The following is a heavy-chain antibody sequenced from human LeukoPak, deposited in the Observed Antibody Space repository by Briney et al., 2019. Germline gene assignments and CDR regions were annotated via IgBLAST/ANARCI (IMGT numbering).Heavy chain of an antibody. D-gene: IGHD6-13*01. CDR3: AVGTYSSSWDDAFDL. CDR1: GYGFATYW. Sequence: GESLKISCKGSGYGFATYWIGWVRQLPGKGLEWMGIIYPDDSDTRYSPSFQGQVTISADKSISTAYLQWRSLKASDTAMYYCAVGTYSSSWDDAFDLWGHGTIVTVSS. V-gene: IGHV5-51*01. CDR2: IYPDDSDT. J-gene: IGHJ3*01.